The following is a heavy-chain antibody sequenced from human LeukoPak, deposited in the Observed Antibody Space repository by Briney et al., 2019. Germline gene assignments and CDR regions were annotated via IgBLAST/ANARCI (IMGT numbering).Heavy chain of an antibody. J-gene: IGHJ4*02. V-gene: IGHV3-15*01. CDR1: GFTFSNAW. D-gene: IGHD3-22*01. CDR3: TTDPHYYDSSGYYRENYFDY. CDR2: IKSKTDGGTT. Sequence: GGSLRLSCAASGFTFSNAWMSWVRQAPGKGLEWVGRIKSKTDGGTTDCAAPVKGRFTISRDDSKNTLYLQMNSLKTEDTAVYYCTTDPHYYDSSGYYRENYFDYWGQGTLVTVSS.